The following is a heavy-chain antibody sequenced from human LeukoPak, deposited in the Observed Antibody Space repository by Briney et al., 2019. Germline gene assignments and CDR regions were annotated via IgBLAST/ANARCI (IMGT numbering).Heavy chain of an antibody. Sequence: PGGSLRLSCAASGFTFSSYWMSWVRQAPGKGLEWVAVISYDGSNKYYADSVKGRFTISRDNSKNTLYLQMNSLRAEDTAVYYCARDRAYYYGSGSYFDYWGQGTLVTVSS. J-gene: IGHJ4*02. CDR3: ARDRAYYYGSGSYFDY. V-gene: IGHV3-30*03. D-gene: IGHD3-10*01. CDR1: GFTFSSYW. CDR2: ISYDGSNK.